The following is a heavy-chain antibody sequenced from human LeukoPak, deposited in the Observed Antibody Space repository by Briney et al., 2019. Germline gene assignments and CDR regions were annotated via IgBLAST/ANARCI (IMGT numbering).Heavy chain of an antibody. CDR3: ARADILTGYWFDAFDI. J-gene: IGHJ3*02. Sequence: SETLSLTCAVYGGSFSGYYWSWIRQPPGKGLEWIGEINHSGSTNYNPSLKSRVTISVDTSKNQFSLKLSSATAADTAVYYCARADILTGYWFDAFDIWGQGTMVTVSS. CDR1: GGSFSGYY. V-gene: IGHV4-34*01. D-gene: IGHD3-9*01. CDR2: INHSGST.